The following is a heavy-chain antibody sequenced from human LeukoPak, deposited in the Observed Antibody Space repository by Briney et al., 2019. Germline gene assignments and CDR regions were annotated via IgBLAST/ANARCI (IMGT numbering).Heavy chain of an antibody. D-gene: IGHD6-6*01. CDR3: ASSWDIAARRPLDY. J-gene: IGHJ4*02. CDR1: GVSFSGYY. V-gene: IGHV4-34*01. CDR2: INHSGST. Sequence: PSETLSLTCAVYGVSFSGYYWSWIRQPPGKGLEWIGEINHSGSTNYNPSLKSRVTISVDTSKNQFSLKLSSVTAADTAVNYCASSWDIAARRPLDYWGQGTLVTVSS.